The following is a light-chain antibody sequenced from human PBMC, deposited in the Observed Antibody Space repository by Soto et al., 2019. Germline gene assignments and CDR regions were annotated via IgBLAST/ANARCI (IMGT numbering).Light chain of an antibody. V-gene: IGKV1-33*01. CDR1: QDIYDY. CDR3: QQYDNSPMFT. J-gene: IGKJ2*01. CDR2: AAS. Sequence: DIQMTQSPSSLSASVGDSVTITCQASQDIYDYLNWYQHKPGKAPRLLIYAASDLETGVPSRFSGSGSGTDFTFTINSLQPEDIATYYCQQYDNSPMFTFARGTKVEI.